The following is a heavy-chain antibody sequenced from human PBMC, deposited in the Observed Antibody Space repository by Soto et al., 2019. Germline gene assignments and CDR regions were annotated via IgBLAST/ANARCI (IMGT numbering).Heavy chain of an antibody. CDR1: GGSISSGGYS. D-gene: IGHD3-22*01. V-gene: IGHV4-61*08. Sequence: SETLSLTCAVSGGSISSGGYSWSWIRQPPGKGLEWIGYIYYSGSTNYNPSLKSRVTISVDTSKNQFSLKLSSVTAADTAVYYCARGGVDYYDSSGYYFSPYYFDYWGQGTLVTVSS. CDR3: ARGGVDYYDSSGYYFSPYYFDY. CDR2: IYYSGST. J-gene: IGHJ4*02.